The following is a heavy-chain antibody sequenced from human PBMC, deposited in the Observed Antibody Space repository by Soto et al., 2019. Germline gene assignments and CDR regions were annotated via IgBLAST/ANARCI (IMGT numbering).Heavy chain of an antibody. CDR1: GFTFSSFA. D-gene: IGHD1-1*01. CDR3: ARDLNWREFDY. Sequence: QVQRVGLGGGVVRPGGSRGLSCEASGFTFSSFAMNGFRRAPGTGLEWVAVIAYDGRNKYYPDSVKGRFTISRDNSKNTLYLQMNSLRAEDTAVYYCARDLNWREFDYWGQGTLVTVSS. V-gene: IGHV3-30*04. CDR2: IAYDGRNK. J-gene: IGHJ4*02.